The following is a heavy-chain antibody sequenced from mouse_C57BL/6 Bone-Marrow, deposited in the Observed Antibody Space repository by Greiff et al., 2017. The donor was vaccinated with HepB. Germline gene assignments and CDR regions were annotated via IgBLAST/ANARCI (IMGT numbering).Heavy chain of an antibody. CDR2: IYPRSGNT. Sequence: VQGVESGAELARPGASVKLSCKASGYTFTSYGISWVKQRTGQGLEWIGEIYPRSGNTYYNEKFKGKATLTADKSSSTAYMELRSLTSEDSAVYFCAREGVYYDYDGNFDYWGQGTTLTVSS. V-gene: IGHV1-81*01. J-gene: IGHJ2*01. CDR3: AREGVYYDYDGNFDY. D-gene: IGHD2-4*01. CDR1: GYTFTSYG.